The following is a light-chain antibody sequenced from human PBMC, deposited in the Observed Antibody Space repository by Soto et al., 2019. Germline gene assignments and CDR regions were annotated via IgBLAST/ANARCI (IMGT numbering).Light chain of an antibody. V-gene: IGKV3D-15*01. CDR3: QQYNSYLWT. CDR1: QSVSSY. Sequence: EIVMTQSPGTLSLSPGERATLSCRASQSVSSYLAWYQQKPGQAPRLLIYDASNRATGIPARFSGSGSGTDFTLTISSLQPDDFATYYCQQYNSYLWTFGQGTKVDIK. J-gene: IGKJ1*01. CDR2: DAS.